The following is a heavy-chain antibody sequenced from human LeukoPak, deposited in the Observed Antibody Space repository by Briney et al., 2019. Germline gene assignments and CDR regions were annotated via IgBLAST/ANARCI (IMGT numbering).Heavy chain of an antibody. J-gene: IGHJ4*02. D-gene: IGHD2-8*01. CDR3: GRGRGNGRPENYFDY. Sequence: ASVKVSCKAAGYTFTSYDINWVRQATGQGPEWMGWMNPNSGNTGYVQRFQGRVTMTRNTSISTAYMELNSLRSEDTAVYFFGRGRGNGRPENYFDYWGQGTLVTVSS. CDR2: MNPNSGNT. CDR1: GYTFTSYD. V-gene: IGHV1-8*01.